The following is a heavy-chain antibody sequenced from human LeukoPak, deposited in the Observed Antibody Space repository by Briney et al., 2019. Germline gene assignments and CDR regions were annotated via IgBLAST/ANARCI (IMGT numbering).Heavy chain of an antibody. V-gene: IGHV1-18*01. Sequence: ASVKVSCKASGYTFTSYGISWVRQAPGQGLEWMGWISAYNGNTNYAQKLQGRVTMTTDTSTSKAYMELRSLRSGDTAVYYCARGAVNRYNWNDDNFYYYYMDVWGKGTTVTISS. J-gene: IGHJ6*03. D-gene: IGHD1-1*01. CDR3: ARGAVNRYNWNDDNFYYYYMDV. CDR1: GYTFTSYG. CDR2: ISAYNGNT.